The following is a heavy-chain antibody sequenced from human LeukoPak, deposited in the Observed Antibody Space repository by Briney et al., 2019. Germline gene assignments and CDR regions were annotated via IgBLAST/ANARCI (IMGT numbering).Heavy chain of an antibody. J-gene: IGHJ6*02. CDR1: GFTFSSYS. CDR2: ISSSSSYI. V-gene: IGHV3-21*01. CDR3: ARDYCSGGSCHSRWGWYYYYGMDV. Sequence: PGGSLRLSCAASGFTFSSYSMNWVRQAPGKGLEWVSAISSSSSYIYYADSVKGRFTISRDNAKNSLYLQMNSLRAEDTAVYYCARDYCSGGSCHSRWGWYYYYGMDVWGQGTTVTLSS. D-gene: IGHD2-15*01.